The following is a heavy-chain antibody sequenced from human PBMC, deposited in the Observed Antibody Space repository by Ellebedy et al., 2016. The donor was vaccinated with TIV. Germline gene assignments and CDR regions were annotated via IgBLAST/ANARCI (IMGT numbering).Heavy chain of an antibody. J-gene: IGHJ1*01. V-gene: IGHV4-59*08. CDR1: GVPVSAYF. Sequence: MPSETLSLTCASSGVPVSAYFWSWVRQPPGKGLEWVAYMSDGGTISYNPSLKSRVTISLDVSNNHFSLKLTSVTAADTAIYYCARHATGGWFALDLWGQGTLATVSS. CDR3: ARHATGGWFALDL. D-gene: IGHD6-19*01. CDR2: MSDGGTI.